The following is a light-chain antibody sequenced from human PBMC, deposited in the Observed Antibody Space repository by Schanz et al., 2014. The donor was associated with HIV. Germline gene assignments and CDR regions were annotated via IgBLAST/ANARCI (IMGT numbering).Light chain of an antibody. V-gene: IGKV3-20*01. CDR3: QQYGSFFS. Sequence: EIVMTQSPTTLSVSPGERATLSCRASQTVSSNSLAWYQQKPGQSPRLLIYGASTRATAIPDRFSGSGSGTDFSLTISRLEPEDFAVYYCQQYGSFFSFGGGTKVEIK. J-gene: IGKJ4*01. CDR2: GAS. CDR1: QTVSSNS.